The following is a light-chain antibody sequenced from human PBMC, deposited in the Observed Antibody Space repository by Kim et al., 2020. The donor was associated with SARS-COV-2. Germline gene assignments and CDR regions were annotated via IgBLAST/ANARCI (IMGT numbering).Light chain of an antibody. V-gene: IGLV2-8*01. Sequence: GHAFTVSCTRTSSSVGGYNYVSRYQQHPDQAPKHMVYEVNTHPSGVPDRFSGAKSDNTTSLSVSGLQSEDETDYYCSSYAGISNWVFGGGTQLTVL. CDR1: SSSVGGYNY. J-gene: IGLJ3*02. CDR3: SSYAGISNWV. CDR2: EVN.